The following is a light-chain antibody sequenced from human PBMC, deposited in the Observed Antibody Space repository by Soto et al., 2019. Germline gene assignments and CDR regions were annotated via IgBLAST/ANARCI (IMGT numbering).Light chain of an antibody. J-gene: IGKJ4*01. CDR3: QQYYSFPLT. V-gene: IGKV1-5*01. Sequence: DIQMTQSPSTLSASVGDTVTITCRASQSITTWLAWYQQKPGKAPKLLIFDASSLESGVPSSFSGRGSGTEFTLTISSLQPDDFATYYCQQYYSFPLTFGGGTKVEIK. CDR1: QSITTW. CDR2: DAS.